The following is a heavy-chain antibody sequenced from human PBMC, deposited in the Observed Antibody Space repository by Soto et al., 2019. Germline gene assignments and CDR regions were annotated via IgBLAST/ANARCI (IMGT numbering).Heavy chain of an antibody. Sequence: RASVKVSCKASGGTFSSYAISWVRQAPGRGLEWMGGIIPIFGTGEHAQKFQGRVTITADESTTTVYMEVSRLRFEDTAVYYCARATAWLSSGLKGPFDYWGQGTLVTVSS. CDR2: IIPIFGTG. J-gene: IGHJ4*02. V-gene: IGHV1-69*13. CDR1: GGTFSSYA. CDR3: ARATAWLSSGLKGPFDY. D-gene: IGHD3-22*01.